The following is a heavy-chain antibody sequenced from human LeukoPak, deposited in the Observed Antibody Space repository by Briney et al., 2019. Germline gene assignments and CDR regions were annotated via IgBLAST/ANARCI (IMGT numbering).Heavy chain of an antibody. Sequence: ASVKVSCKVSGYTFTDFHMHWLRQAPGQGPEWMGWINPKSGVTNYTAKFQDRVTLTRDTSISTAYMELSSLRSEDTAVYYCARGGSRDGYHYFDYWGQGTLVTVSS. J-gene: IGHJ4*02. D-gene: IGHD5-24*01. V-gene: IGHV1-2*02. CDR3: ARGGSRDGYHYFDY. CDR2: INPKSGVT. CDR1: GYTFTDFH.